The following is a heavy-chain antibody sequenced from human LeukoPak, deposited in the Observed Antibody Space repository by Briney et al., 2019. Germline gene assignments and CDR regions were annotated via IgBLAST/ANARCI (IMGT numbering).Heavy chain of an antibody. J-gene: IGHJ4*02. D-gene: IGHD6-13*01. V-gene: IGHV3-21*01. CDR2: ISSSSSYI. Sequence: AGSLRLSCAASGFTFSSYSMNWVRQAPGKGLEWVSSISSSSSYIYYADSVKGRFTISRDNAKNSLYLQMNSLRAEDTAVYYCASPSEVSSWCFDYRGQGTLVTVSS. CDR3: ASPSEVSSWCFDY. CDR1: GFTFSSYS.